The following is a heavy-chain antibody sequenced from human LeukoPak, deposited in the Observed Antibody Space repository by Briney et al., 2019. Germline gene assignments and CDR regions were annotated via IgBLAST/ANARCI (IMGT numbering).Heavy chain of an antibody. CDR1: GFTFINYA. CDR3: ARVGSFYDRSGYYSALDI. V-gene: IGHV3-53*01. CDR2: IYSGGST. Sequence: GGSLRLSCAASGFTFINYAMTWVRQAPGKGLEGVSVIYSGGSTYYAESVRGRFTISRDSSRNTLYLQMNSLRAEDTAVYYCARVGSFYDRSGYYSALDIWGQGTMVTVSS. J-gene: IGHJ3*02. D-gene: IGHD3-22*01.